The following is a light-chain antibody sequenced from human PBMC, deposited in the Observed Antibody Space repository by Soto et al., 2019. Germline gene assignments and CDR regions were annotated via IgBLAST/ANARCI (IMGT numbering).Light chain of an antibody. CDR1: QGISSW. Sequence: GDRVTITCRARQGISSWLAWYQQKPGKAPKLLIYAASRLQSGVSSKFSGSGSGTDFTLNIINLQPEDFATYYCQQSYVTPITFGQGTRLEIK. CDR2: AAS. J-gene: IGKJ5*01. V-gene: IGKV1-12*01. CDR3: QQSYVTPIT.